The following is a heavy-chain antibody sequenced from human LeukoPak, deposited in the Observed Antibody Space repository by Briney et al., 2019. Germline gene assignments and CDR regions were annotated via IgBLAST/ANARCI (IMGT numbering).Heavy chain of an antibody. Sequence: GGSLRLSCAASGFTFSSYAMSWVRQAPGKGLDWVSVISGSDGSTYYADSVKGRFTISRDNSKNTLYLQMNSLRAEDTAVYYCAKDLGKHDFWTSDAFDIWGQGTMVTVSS. J-gene: IGHJ3*02. CDR3: AKDLGKHDFWTSDAFDI. CDR2: ISGSDGST. V-gene: IGHV3-23*01. D-gene: IGHD3-3*01. CDR1: GFTFSSYA.